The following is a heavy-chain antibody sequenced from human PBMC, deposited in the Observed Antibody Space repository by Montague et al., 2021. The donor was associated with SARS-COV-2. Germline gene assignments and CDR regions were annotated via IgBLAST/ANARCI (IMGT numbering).Heavy chain of an antibody. CDR3: ARVGGNHYRYFDY. Sequence: TLSLTCTVSGDSVSSEIYYWSWIRQPAGKGLEWIGRIYTSGSTNHNPSLRSRVTISVDTSKNQFSLRLSSVTAADTAVYYCARVGGNHYRYFDYWGQGTLVTVSS. CDR2: IYTSGST. CDR1: GDSVSSEIYY. V-gene: IGHV4-61*02. D-gene: IGHD1-26*01. J-gene: IGHJ4*02.